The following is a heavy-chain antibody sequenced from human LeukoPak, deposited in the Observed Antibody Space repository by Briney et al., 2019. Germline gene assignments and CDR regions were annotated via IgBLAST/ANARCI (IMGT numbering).Heavy chain of an antibody. CDR2: IYYSGST. CDR3: AKGGPYCGGDCYQY. J-gene: IGHJ4*02. CDR1: GFTFSSYW. D-gene: IGHD2-21*02. Sequence: GSLRLSCAASGFTFSSYWMSWIRQPSGKGPEWIGYIYYSGSTNYNPSLKSRVTMSVDTSKNQFSLKLSSVTAADTAVYYCAKGGPYCGGDCYQYWGQGTLVTVSS. V-gene: IGHV4-59*01.